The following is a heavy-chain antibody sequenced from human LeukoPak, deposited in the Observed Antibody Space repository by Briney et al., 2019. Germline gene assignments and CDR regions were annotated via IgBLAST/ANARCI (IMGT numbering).Heavy chain of an antibody. J-gene: IGHJ4*02. D-gene: IGHD6-19*01. CDR1: GFSFSSYA. CDR2: ISGSGDNT. Sequence: GGSLKLSCAASGFSFSSYAMSWVRQAPGNGLVPLPSISGSGDNTYYAESVKGRFTISRDNSKSTLFLQMNSLRAEDTAVFYCAKRSGYTTGWFFDFWGQGTLVTVSS. V-gene: IGHV3-23*01. CDR3: AKRSGYTTGWFFDF.